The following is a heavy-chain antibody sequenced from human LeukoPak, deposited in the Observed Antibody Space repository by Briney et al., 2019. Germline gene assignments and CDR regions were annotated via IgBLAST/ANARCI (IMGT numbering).Heavy chain of an antibody. D-gene: IGHD2-2*01. CDR3: ARDRLHRVVPESMNV. CDR1: GFTFSSYS. J-gene: IGHJ6*04. CDR2: ISSSSSYI. Sequence: GGSLRLSCAASGFTFSSYSMNWVRQAPGKGLEWASSISSSSSYIYYADSVKGRFTISRDNAKNSLYLQMNSLRAEDTAVYYCARDRLHRVVPESMNVWGKGTTVTVSS. V-gene: IGHV3-21*01.